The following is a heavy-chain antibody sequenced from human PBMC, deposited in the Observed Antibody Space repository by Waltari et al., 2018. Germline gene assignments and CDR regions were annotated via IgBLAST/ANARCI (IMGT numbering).Heavy chain of an antibody. J-gene: IGHJ4*02. V-gene: IGHV4-38-2*02. CDR2: IYHTGSS. Sequence: QVQLRESGPGLVRSSETLSLPCTVSGHSVNNDFYWACIRQSPGGGLEWIASIYHTGSSHYNSSLKSRVSISTDMSTKQFFLTLTHLTAADTAVYYCAEEGNTTAGLFDSWGQGTLVTVSS. CDR3: AEEGNTTAGLFDS. CDR1: GHSVNNDFY. D-gene: IGHD6-25*01.